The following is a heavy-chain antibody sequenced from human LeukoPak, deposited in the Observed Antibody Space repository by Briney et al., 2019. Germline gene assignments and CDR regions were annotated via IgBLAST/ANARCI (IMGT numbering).Heavy chain of an antibody. Sequence: GGSLRLSCAASGFTFSTYSMNWVRQAPGKGLESVSYISSSSTTIYYADSVNGRFIISRDNAKNSLSLQMNSLRAEDTAVYYCATNRGDLRTLYYFDYWGRGTLVTVSS. CDR1: GFTFSTYS. CDR3: ATNRGDLRTLYYFDY. V-gene: IGHV3-48*01. J-gene: IGHJ4*02. CDR2: ISSSSTTI. D-gene: IGHD3-10*01.